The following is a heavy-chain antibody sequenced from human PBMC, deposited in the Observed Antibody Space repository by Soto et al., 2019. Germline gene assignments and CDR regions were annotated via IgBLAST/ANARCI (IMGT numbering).Heavy chain of an antibody. CDR1: SDSISSYY. V-gene: IGHV4-59*08. J-gene: IGHJ4*02. CDR3: ARAVGDPLYYLDY. CDR2: TDYSGNT. Sequence: ASETLSLTCTVSSDSISSYYWIWIRQSPGKGLEWIGYTDYSGNTNYNPSLKSRVTISGDTSKNQFSLRLSSVTAADAAVYYCARAVGDPLYYLDYWGQGTLVTVPS. D-gene: IGHD6-19*01.